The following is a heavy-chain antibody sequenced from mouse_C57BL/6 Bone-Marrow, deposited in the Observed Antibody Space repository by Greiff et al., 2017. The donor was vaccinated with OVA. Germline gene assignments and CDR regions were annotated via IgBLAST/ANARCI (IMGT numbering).Heavy chain of an antibody. V-gene: IGHV1-19*01. Sequence: VQLQQSGPVLVKPGASVKMSCKASGYTFTDYYMNWVKQSHGKSLEWIGVINPYNGGTSYNQKFKGKATLTVDKSSSTAYIELNSLTSEDSAVYYCARGVTTLDYWGQGTTLTVSS. CDR1: GYTFTDYY. J-gene: IGHJ2*01. CDR2: INPYNGGT. D-gene: IGHD2-2*01. CDR3: ARGVTTLDY.